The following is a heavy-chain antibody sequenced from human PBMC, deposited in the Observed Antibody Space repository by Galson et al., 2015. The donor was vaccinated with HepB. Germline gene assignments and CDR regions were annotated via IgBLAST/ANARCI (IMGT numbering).Heavy chain of an antibody. V-gene: IGHV1-18*04. D-gene: IGHD3/OR15-3a*01. Sequence: SVKVSCKASGYIFTSYGISWVRQAPGQGLEWMGWISAYNGNTNFAKKFQDRLTLTTDTSTGAASMELRSLRSDDTAVYYCARDEWTENVRLDVWGQGTTVTVSS. CDR2: ISAYNGNT. CDR1: GYIFTSYG. CDR3: ARDEWTENVRLDV. J-gene: IGHJ6*02.